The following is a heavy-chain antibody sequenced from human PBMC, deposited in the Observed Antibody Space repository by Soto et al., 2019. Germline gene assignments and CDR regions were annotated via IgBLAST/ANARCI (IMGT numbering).Heavy chain of an antibody. CDR3: ARIGSGYNPFDY. V-gene: IGHV5-51*01. Sequence: LGESLKISCEGSGYTFSSYSIGWVRQMPGKGLEWMGIIYPDDSDTRYSPSFRGQVTISVDKSISRAYLQWSSLKASDSAMYFCARIGSGYNPFDYWGRGTLVTVSS. J-gene: IGHJ4*02. CDR1: GYTFSSYS. CDR2: IYPDDSDT. D-gene: IGHD2-15*01.